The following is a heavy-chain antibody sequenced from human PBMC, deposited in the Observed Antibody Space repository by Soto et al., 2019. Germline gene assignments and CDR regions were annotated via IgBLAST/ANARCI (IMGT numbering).Heavy chain of an antibody. CDR1: GGSVSSGSYY. J-gene: IGHJ4*02. CDR3: AREGSGSYYSY. Sequence: QVQLQESGPGLVKPSETLSLTCTVSGGSVSSGSYYWSWIRQPPGKGLEWIGYIYYSGSTNYNPSLKSRVTISVDTSKNQCSLKLSSVTAADTAVYYCAREGSGSYYSYWGQGTLVTVSS. V-gene: IGHV4-61*01. D-gene: IGHD1-26*01. CDR2: IYYSGST.